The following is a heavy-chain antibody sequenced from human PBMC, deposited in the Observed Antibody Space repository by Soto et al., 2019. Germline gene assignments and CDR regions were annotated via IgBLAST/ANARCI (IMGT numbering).Heavy chain of an antibody. D-gene: IGHD5-18*01. J-gene: IGHJ4*02. CDR2: ISYDGSNK. V-gene: IGHV3-30*18. CDR3: AKDYFGRLWPGGYFDY. Sequence: GGSLRLSCAASGFTFSSYGMHWVRQAPGKGLEWVAVISYDGSNKYYADSVKGRFTISRDNCKNTLYRQMNSLRAEDTAVYYCAKDYFGRLWPGGYFDYWGQGTLVTVSS. CDR1: GFTFSSYG.